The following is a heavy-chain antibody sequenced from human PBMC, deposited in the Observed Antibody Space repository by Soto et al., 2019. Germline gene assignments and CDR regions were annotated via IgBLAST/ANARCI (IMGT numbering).Heavy chain of an antibody. V-gene: IGHV4-59*08. CDR2: IYYSGST. CDR1: GGSISSFY. J-gene: IGHJ4*02. CDR3: ARHVRAKGLLDY. Sequence: SLTLCLTCTVSGGSISSFYWSWIRQPPGKGLEWIGYIYYSGSTNYNPSLKSRVTISVDTSKNQFSLKLSSVTAADTAVYYCARHVRAKGLLDYWVQGTLVTVSP.